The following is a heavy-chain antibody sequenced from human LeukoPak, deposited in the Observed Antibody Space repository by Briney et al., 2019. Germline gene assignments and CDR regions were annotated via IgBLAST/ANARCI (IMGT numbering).Heavy chain of an antibody. J-gene: IGHJ4*02. Sequence: SETLSLTCTVSGGSISSYYWSWIRQPPGKGLEWIGYIYYSGSTNYNPSLKSRVTISVDTSKNRFSLKLSSVTAADTAVYYCARAHDYVWGSYRHWGQGTLVTVSS. CDR2: IYYSGST. CDR1: GGSISSYY. D-gene: IGHD3-16*02. V-gene: IGHV4-59*01. CDR3: ARAHDYVWGSYRH.